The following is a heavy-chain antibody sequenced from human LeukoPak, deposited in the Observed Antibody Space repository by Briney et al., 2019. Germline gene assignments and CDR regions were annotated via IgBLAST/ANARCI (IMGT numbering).Heavy chain of an antibody. V-gene: IGHV4-59*01. J-gene: IGHJ6*02. Sequence: PSETLSLTCTVSGGSISSYYWSWIRQPPGKGLEWIGYIYYSGSTNYNPSLKSRVTISVDTSKNQFSLKLSSVTAADTAVYYCARDRAVVVPAATEYYYYYYGMDVWGQETTVTVSS. CDR3: ARDRAVVVPAATEYYYYYYGMDV. CDR2: IYYSGST. D-gene: IGHD2-2*01. CDR1: GGSISSYY.